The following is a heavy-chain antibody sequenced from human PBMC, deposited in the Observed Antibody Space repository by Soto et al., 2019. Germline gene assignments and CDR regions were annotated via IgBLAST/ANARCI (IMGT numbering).Heavy chain of an antibody. V-gene: IGHV1-69*06. CDR2: IIPIFGTA. CDR3: ASTFYYDSSGYPLY. CDR1: GGTFSSYA. D-gene: IGHD3-22*01. Sequence: ASVKVSCKASGGTFSSYAISWVRQAPGQGLEWMGGIIPIFGTANYAQKFQGRVTITADKSTSTAYMELSSLRSEDTAVYYCASTFYYDSSGYPLYCGQGTLVTVYS. J-gene: IGHJ4*02.